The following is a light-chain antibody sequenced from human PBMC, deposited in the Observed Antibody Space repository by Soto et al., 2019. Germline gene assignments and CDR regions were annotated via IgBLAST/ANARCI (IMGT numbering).Light chain of an antibody. CDR1: QSISSW. V-gene: IGKV1-5*03. J-gene: IGKJ1*01. CDR3: QQYNTYWT. CDR2: KAS. Sequence: DIQMTQSPSTLSASIGDRVTITCRASQSISSWLAWYQQKPGKAPQLLIYKASIFVSGVPSRISCSGSGTEFSLTISSLPPDDFAAYYCQQYNTYWTFAQGTKVEIK.